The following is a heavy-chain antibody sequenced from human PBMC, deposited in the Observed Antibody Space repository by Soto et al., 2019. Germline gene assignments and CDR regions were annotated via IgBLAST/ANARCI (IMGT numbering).Heavy chain of an antibody. V-gene: IGHV3-33*01. CDR3: ARAHIXSEISMPQTFHH. Sequence: SCEASVFIFXXXXXXXVRQXXXXXXXLVALMRSDGIXKYYVDSVKGRFTISRDXSXXMLFLQMDSLRAEDTAVYYCARAHIXSEISMPQTFHHWGPGTLVTVS. CDR2: MRSDGIXK. D-gene: IGHD2-2*01. CDR1: VFIFXXXX. J-gene: IGHJ1*01.